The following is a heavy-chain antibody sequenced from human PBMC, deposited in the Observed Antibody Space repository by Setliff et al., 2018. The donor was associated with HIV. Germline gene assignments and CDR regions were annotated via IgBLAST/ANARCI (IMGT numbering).Heavy chain of an antibody. Sequence: PSETLSLTCSVSGGSISSGTYYWSWIRQLPGKGLEWIGYIYYSGSTYYNPSLKSRVTISLDTSKNRYSLNLTSVTAADTAVYYCARAAWDYYDTTLLGGSFDPWGQGTLVTVSS. CDR3: ARAAWDYYDTTLLGGSFDP. V-gene: IGHV4-31*03. D-gene: IGHD3-22*01. CDR2: IYYSGST. CDR1: GGSISSGTYY. J-gene: IGHJ5*02.